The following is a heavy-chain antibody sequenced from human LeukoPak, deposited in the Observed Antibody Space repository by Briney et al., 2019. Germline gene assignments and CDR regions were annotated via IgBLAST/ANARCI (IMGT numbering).Heavy chain of an antibody. D-gene: IGHD4-11*01. Sequence: ASVKVSCKASGYTFTGYYMHWVRQAPGQGLEWMGWINPNSGGTNYTQKFQGRVTMTRDTSISTAYMELSRLRSDDTAVYYCARYDYSNLDMAEYFQHWGQGTLVTVSS. CDR3: ARYDYSNLDMAEYFQH. CDR2: INPNSGGT. J-gene: IGHJ1*01. V-gene: IGHV1-2*02. CDR1: GYTFTGYY.